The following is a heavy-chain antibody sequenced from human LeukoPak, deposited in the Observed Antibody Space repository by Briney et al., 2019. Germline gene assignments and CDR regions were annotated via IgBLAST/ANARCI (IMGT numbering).Heavy chain of an antibody. CDR2: IYYSGST. J-gene: IGHJ3*02. V-gene: IGHV4-59*01. Sequence: SETLSLTCTVSGGSISSYYWSWIRQPPGKGLEWIGYIYYSGSTNYNPSLKSRVTISVDTSKNQFSLKLSSVTAADTAVYCCARTSGDASDIWGQGTMVTVSS. CDR1: GGSISSYY. CDR3: ARTSGDASDI.